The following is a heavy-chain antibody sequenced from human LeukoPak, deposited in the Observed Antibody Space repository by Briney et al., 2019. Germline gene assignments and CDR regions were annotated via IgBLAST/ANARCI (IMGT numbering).Heavy chain of an antibody. CDR1: GYTFTSYG. Sequence: ASVKVSCKASGYTFTSYGISWVRQAPGQGLEWMGWISAYNGNTNYAQKLQGRVTMTTDTSTSTAYMELRSLRSDDTAVYYCARDVTGYSYGPDAFDIWGQGTMVIVSS. J-gene: IGHJ3*02. V-gene: IGHV1-18*01. CDR2: ISAYNGNT. CDR3: ARDVTGYSYGPDAFDI. D-gene: IGHD5-18*01.